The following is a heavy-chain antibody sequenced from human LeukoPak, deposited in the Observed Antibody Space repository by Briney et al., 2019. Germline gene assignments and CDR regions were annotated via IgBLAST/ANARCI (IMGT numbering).Heavy chain of an antibody. Sequence: GEPLKISCKGSGYSFTSYWIGWVRQMPGKGLEWMGIIYPGDSDTRYSQSFQGQVTISADKSISTAYLEWSSLKASDSAMYYCARLGVTSGYSFAYFDFWGQGTLVTVSS. CDR1: GYSFTSYW. CDR3: ARLGVTSGYSFAYFDF. J-gene: IGHJ4*02. CDR2: IYPGDSDT. V-gene: IGHV5-51*01. D-gene: IGHD5-18*01.